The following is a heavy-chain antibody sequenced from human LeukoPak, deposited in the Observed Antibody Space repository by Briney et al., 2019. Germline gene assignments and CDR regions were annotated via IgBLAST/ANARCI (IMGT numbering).Heavy chain of an antibody. V-gene: IGHV1-2*02. J-gene: IGHJ5*02. D-gene: IGHD5-18*01. Sequence: ASVKVSCKASGYTFTGYYMHWVRQAPGQGLEWMGWINPNSCGTNYAQKFQGRVTMTRDTSISTAYMEPSRLRSDNTAVYYCARDHEAEHLQAFGTAMVLYNWFDPWGQGTLVTVSS. CDR2: INPNSCGT. CDR1: GYTFTGYY. CDR3: ARDHEAEHLQAFGTAMVLYNWFDP.